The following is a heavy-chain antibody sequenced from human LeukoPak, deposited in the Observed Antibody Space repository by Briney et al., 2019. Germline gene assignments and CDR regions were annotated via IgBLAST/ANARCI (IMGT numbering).Heavy chain of an antibody. V-gene: IGHV3-48*02. CDR1: GFMFSGYS. CDR2: ISSTSSII. J-gene: IGHJ3*02. Sequence: PGGSLRLSCGASGFMFSGYSMNWVRQAPGKGLEWVSYISSTSSIITYADSVKGRFTISRDNAKNSLYLQMNSLRDEDTAVYYCVRESSYGFNIWGQGTMVTVSS. CDR3: VRESSYGFNI.